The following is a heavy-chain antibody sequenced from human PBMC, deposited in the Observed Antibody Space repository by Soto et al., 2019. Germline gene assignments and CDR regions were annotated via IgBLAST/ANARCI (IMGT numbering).Heavy chain of an antibody. Sequence: SETLSLNCIVSGAPISSNDYFWAWIRQPPGRGLEFIAGMHASGGTYHASSLKSRATMSLDTSKDQFSLKLQSVTAADTGTYYCAAIVVGATRHSDVDHWGQVTLVIVSS. CDR2: MHASGGT. CDR3: AAIVVGATRHSDVDH. V-gene: IGHV4-39*01. J-gene: IGHJ1*01. D-gene: IGHD2-15*01. CDR1: GAPISSNDYF.